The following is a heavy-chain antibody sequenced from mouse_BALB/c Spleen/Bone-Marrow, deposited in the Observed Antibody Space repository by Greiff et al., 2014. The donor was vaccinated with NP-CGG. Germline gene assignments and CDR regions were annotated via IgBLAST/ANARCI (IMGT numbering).Heavy chain of an antibody. CDR2: FYPGSNSI. Sequence: QVQLQQSGAGLVKPGASVKLSCKASGYTFTDYFIHWVKERSGQGLEWIGRFYPGSNSIKYNEKFKDKATLTADKSSSTVYMELSRMTSEDSAVYFCARNGEGGYDYEVGSYAMDYRGQGTSVTVSS. CDR1: GYTFTDYF. CDR3: ARNGEGGYDYEVGSYAMDY. V-gene: IGHV1-62-2*01. J-gene: IGHJ4*01. D-gene: IGHD2-4*01.